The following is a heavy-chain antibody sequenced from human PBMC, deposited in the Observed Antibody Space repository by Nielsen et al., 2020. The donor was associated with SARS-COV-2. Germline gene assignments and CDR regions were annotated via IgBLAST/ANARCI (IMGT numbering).Heavy chain of an antibody. J-gene: IGHJ4*02. CDR2: IYSGGST. CDR3: VKDQRYYDYVWGSYRSYYFDY. V-gene: IGHV3-66*01. Sequence: VRQAPGKGLEWVSVIYSGGSTYYADSVKGRFTISRDNSKNTLYLQMSSLRAEDTAVYYCVKDQRYYDYVWGSYRSYYFDYWGQGTLVTVSS. D-gene: IGHD3-16*02.